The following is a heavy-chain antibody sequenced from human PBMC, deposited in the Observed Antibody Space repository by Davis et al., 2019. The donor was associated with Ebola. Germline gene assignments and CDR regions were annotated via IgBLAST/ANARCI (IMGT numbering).Heavy chain of an antibody. D-gene: IGHD2-15*01. Sequence: SVKVSCKASGDTFRTYTVAWVRQAPGQGLEWMGGIIPVFGTTDYAPRFQGRVTFTADESTSTAYMELTSLRSDDTAVYYCARGGCSGGSCYSSDYWGQETLVTVSS. V-gene: IGHV1-69*13. CDR1: GDTFRTYT. CDR3: ARGGCSGGSCYSSDY. J-gene: IGHJ4*02. CDR2: IIPVFGTT.